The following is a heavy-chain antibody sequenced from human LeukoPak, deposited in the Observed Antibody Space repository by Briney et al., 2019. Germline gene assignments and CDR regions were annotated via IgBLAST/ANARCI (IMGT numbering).Heavy chain of an antibody. D-gene: IGHD2-2*01. CDR2: VYPGDSDT. CDR3: VRQGPTSSTSWGLGY. Sequence: HGESLKISCKGSGFSFTSYWIGWVRQMPGKGLEWIGIVYPGDSDTRYSPSFKGQVTISVDKSISTAFLQWTSLKASDTAMFYCVRQGPTSSTSWGLGYWGQGTLVTVSS. V-gene: IGHV5-51*01. J-gene: IGHJ4*02. CDR1: GFSFTSYW.